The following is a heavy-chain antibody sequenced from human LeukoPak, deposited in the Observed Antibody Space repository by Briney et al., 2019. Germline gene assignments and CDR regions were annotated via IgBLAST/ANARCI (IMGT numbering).Heavy chain of an antibody. CDR1: GFTFSSYS. D-gene: IGHD3-22*01. CDR2: ISSSVSYI. Sequence: GGSLRLSCAASGFTFSSYSMSWVRQAPGEGLERVSSISSSVSYIYYADSVKGRFTISRDNANNSLYLQMNSLRAEDTAVYYCARFAWSTGYYHEYWGQGTLVTVSS. V-gene: IGHV3-21*01. CDR3: ARFAWSTGYYHEY. J-gene: IGHJ4*02.